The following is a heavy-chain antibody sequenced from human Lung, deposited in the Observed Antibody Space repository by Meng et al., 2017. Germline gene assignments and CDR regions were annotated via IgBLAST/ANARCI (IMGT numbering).Heavy chain of an antibody. CDR3: ARGPTTMAHDFDY. CDR1: GGSFSDSY. Sequence: QVQLQQWGAGLLKPSEPLSLTCVVSGGSFSDSYWSLIRQPPGKGLEWIGEINHSGSTNYNPSLESRATISVDTSQNNLSLKLSSVTAADSAVYYCARGPTTMAHDFDYWGQGTLVTVSS. D-gene: IGHD4-11*01. J-gene: IGHJ4*02. V-gene: IGHV4-34*01. CDR2: INHSGST.